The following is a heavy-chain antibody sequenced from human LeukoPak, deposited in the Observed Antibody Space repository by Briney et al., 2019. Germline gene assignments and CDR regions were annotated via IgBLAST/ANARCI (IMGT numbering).Heavy chain of an antibody. CDR2: ISAYNGNT. Sequence: ASVKVSCKASGYTFTSYGISWVRQAPGQGLEWMGWISAYNGNTNYAQKLQGRVTMTTGTSTSTAYMELRSLRSDDTAVYYCARDQGSVAGTYYYYGMDVWGQGTTVTVSS. CDR1: GYTFTSYG. CDR3: ARDQGSVAGTYYYYGMDV. V-gene: IGHV1-18*01. D-gene: IGHD6-19*01. J-gene: IGHJ6*02.